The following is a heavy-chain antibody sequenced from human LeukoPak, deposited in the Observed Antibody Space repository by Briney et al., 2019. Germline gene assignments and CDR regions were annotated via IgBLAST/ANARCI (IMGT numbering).Heavy chain of an antibody. Sequence: LESLCLTPAESGGSTCIDNWSSIWERPREGVWRVWHIYYMVRTNYNPSLKSRVTISVETSKNKYSLKLSSVTAADTAVYDCARDQAIFEVDPNWFDPWGQGTLVTVSS. V-gene: IGHV4-59*01. D-gene: IGHD3-3*01. CDR3: ARDQAIFEVDPNWFDP. J-gene: IGHJ5*02. CDR2: IYYMVRT. CDR1: GGSTCIDN.